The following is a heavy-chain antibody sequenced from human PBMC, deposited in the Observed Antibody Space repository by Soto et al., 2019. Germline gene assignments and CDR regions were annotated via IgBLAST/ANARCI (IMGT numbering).Heavy chain of an antibody. D-gene: IGHD6-13*01. CDR1: GFTFNSYA. CDR2: ISGSGGRT. J-gene: IGHJ4*02. V-gene: IGHV3-23*01. Sequence: GGSLRLSCAASGFTFNSYAMSWVRQAPGKGLEWVSAISGSGGRTYYADSVKGRFTISRDSSENTLYLQMNSLRAEDTAVYYCAKPRIAAVDINYYFDCWGQGTLFTVSS. CDR3: AKPRIAAVDINYYFDC.